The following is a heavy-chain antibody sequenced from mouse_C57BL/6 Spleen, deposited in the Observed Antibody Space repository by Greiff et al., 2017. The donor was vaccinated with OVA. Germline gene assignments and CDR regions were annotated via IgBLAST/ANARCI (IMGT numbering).Heavy chain of an antibody. Sequence: EVQLVESGPGLVKPSQSLSLTCSVTGYSITSGYYWNWIRQFPGNKLEWMGYISYDGSNNYNPSLKNRISITRDTSKNQFFLKLNSVTTEDTATYYCARGGYGSSYDFDYWGQGTTLTVSS. CDR1: GYSITSGYY. V-gene: IGHV3-6*01. J-gene: IGHJ2*01. CDR3: ARGGYGSSYDFDY. CDR2: ISYDGSN. D-gene: IGHD1-1*01.